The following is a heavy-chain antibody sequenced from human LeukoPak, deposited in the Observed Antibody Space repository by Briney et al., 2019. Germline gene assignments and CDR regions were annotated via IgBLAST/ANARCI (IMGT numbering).Heavy chain of an antibody. V-gene: IGHV4-34*01. CDR1: GGSFSGYY. D-gene: IGHD6-6*01. CDR3: VRVGSSSRAEYFQH. J-gene: IGHJ1*01. Sequence: PSETLSLTCAVYGGSFSGYYWSWIRQPPGKGLEWIGEINHSGSTNYNPSLKSRVTISVDTSKNQFSLKLSSVTAADTAVYYCVRVGSSSRAEYFQHWGQGTLVTVSS. CDR2: INHSGST.